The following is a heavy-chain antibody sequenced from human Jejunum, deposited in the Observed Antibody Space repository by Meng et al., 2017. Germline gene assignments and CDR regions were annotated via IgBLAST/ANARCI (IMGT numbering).Heavy chain of an antibody. Sequence: QLQLQESGSGLVKPSQTLSLTSVVSGGSMSSSYYSWGWIRQPPGKGLEWIGEIYHRGNINYNPSLKSRVTISVDKSKNQFSLKLNSVTAADTAVYYCARVDSSASFDYWGQGTLVTVSS. CDR1: GGSMSSSYYS. CDR2: IYHRGNI. D-gene: IGHD6-6*01. CDR3: ARVDSSASFDY. V-gene: IGHV4-30-2*01. J-gene: IGHJ4*02.